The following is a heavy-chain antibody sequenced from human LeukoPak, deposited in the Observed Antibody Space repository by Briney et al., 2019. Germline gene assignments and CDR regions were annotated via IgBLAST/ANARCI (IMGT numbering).Heavy chain of an antibody. V-gene: IGHV3-48*01. D-gene: IGHD6-13*01. Sequence: GGSLRLSCAASGFTFSDYSMNWVRQAPGKGLEWISYISSSSDTIYYADSVKGRFTISRDNSKNTLYLQMNSLRAEDTAVYYCAKDIGPVRGSTGDYWGQGTLVTVSS. CDR1: GFTFSDYS. CDR2: ISSSSDTI. J-gene: IGHJ4*02. CDR3: AKDIGPVRGSTGDY.